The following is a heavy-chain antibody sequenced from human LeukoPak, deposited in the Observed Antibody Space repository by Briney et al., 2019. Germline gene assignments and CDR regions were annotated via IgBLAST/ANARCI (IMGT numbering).Heavy chain of an antibody. CDR1: GFTFSNYN. J-gene: IGHJ4*02. D-gene: IGHD5-18*01. V-gene: IGHV3-21*01. CDR3: ARGGGYTYGLPLDY. Sequence: GGSLRLSCAASGFTFSNYNMNWVRQAPGKGLEWVSSISSSSSHIFYADPVKGRFTISRDNAKNSLNLQMNSLRAEDTAVYYCARGGGYTYGLPLDYWGQGTLVTVSS. CDR2: ISSSSSHI.